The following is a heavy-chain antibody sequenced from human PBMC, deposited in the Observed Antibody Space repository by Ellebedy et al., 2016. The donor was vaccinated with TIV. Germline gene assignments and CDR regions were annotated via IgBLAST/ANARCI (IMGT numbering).Heavy chain of an antibody. V-gene: IGHV4-34*01. Sequence: MPSETLSLTCAVYGGSFSGYYWSWIRQPPGKGLEWIGEINHSGSTNYNPSLKSRVTISVDKSKNQFSLKLSSVTAADTAVYYCAREPMRSLFDYWGQGTLVTVSS. CDR2: INHSGST. CDR1: GGSFSGYY. J-gene: IGHJ4*02. CDR3: AREPMRSLFDY.